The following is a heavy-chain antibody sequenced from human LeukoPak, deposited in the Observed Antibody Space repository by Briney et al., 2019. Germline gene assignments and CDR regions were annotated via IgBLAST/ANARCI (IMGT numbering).Heavy chain of an antibody. V-gene: IGHV1-8*01. CDR2: MNPNSGNT. CDR1: GYTFTSYD. D-gene: IGHD6-19*01. J-gene: IGHJ6*02. Sequence: ASVKVSCKASGYTFTSYDINWVRQATGHGLEWMGWMNPNSGNTGYAQKFQGRVTMTRNTSISTAYMELSSLRSEDTAVYYCARFYSSGWYGTACYYYGMDVWGQGTTVTVSS. CDR3: ARFYSSGWYGTACYYYGMDV.